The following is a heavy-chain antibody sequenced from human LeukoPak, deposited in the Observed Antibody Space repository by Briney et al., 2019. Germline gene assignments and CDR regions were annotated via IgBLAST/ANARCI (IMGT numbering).Heavy chain of an antibody. CDR2: FYYSGNT. V-gene: IGHV4-38-2*02. Sequence: SETLSLTCTVSGYSFSNGYYWGWIRQSPGKGLEWIGSFYYSGNTYYTPSLKSRVTISVDTSKNQFSPKLSSVTAADTAVYYCATGYSSSWYQGYYYYYYMDVWGKGTTVTVSS. CDR1: GYSFSNGYY. CDR3: ATGYSSSWYQGYYYYYYMDV. J-gene: IGHJ6*03. D-gene: IGHD6-13*01.